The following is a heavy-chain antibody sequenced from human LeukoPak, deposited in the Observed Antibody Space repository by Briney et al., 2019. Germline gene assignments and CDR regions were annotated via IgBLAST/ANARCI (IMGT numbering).Heavy chain of an antibody. Sequence: GGSLRLSCAASGFTFSSYGVNWVRQAPGKGLEWISYISSSSNTIKYADSVKGRLTISRDNSKNTLYLQMNSLRAEDTAVYYCAKDVSWRPDAFDIWGQGTMVTVSS. CDR3: AKDVSWRPDAFDI. CDR1: GFTFSSYG. J-gene: IGHJ3*02. V-gene: IGHV3-48*01. CDR2: ISSSSNTI. D-gene: IGHD2-15*01.